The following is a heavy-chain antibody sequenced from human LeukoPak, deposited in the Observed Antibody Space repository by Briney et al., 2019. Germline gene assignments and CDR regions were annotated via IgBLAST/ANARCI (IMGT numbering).Heavy chain of an antibody. V-gene: IGHV4-59*01. J-gene: IGHJ6*03. CDR3: ARANTARYGSGSYYSAIYYYYMDV. CDR2: IYYSGST. Sequence: SETLSLTCTVSGGSISSYYWSWIRQPPGKGLEWIGYIYYSGSTNYNPSLKSRVTISVDTSKNQFSLKLSSVTAADTAVYYCARANTARYGSGSYYSAIYYYYMDVWGKGTTVTISS. CDR1: GGSISSYY. D-gene: IGHD3-10*01.